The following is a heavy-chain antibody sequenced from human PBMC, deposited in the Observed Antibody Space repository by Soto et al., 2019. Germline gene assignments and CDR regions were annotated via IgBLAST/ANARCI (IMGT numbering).Heavy chain of an antibody. CDR2: IYSSGIT. J-gene: IGHJ5*02. D-gene: IGHD3-10*01. V-gene: IGHV4-4*07. CDR1: GSSISGFY. Sequence: SETLSLTCTVSGSSISGFYWSWIRQPAGKGLEWIGRIYSSGITSYNPSLKSRVTMSVDTSKNQFSLNLTSATAADTAVYYCARGQGSYNGFDLWGQGTLVTVSS. CDR3: ARGQGSYNGFDL.